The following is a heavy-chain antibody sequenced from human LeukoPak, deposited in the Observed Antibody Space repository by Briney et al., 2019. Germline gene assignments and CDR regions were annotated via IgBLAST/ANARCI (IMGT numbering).Heavy chain of an antibody. D-gene: IGHD1-26*01. J-gene: IGHJ5*02. CDR1: GGSFSGCY. Sequence: SETLSLTCAVYGGSFSGCYWSWIRQPPGKGLEWIGEINHSGSTNYNPSLKSRVTISVDTSKNQFSLKLSSVTAADTAVYYCARGRIVGAPRSRFDPWGQGTLVTVSS. V-gene: IGHV4-34*01. CDR3: ARGRIVGAPRSRFDP. CDR2: INHSGST.